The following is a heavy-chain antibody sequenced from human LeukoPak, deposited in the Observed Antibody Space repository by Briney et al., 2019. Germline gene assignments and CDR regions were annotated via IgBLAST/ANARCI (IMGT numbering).Heavy chain of an antibody. CDR1: GYTFTDYY. CDR2: INPNSGGT. CDR3: ASLSRSPGIAAAGGDY. D-gene: IGHD6-13*01. Sequence: ASVKVSCKVSGYTFTDYYMHWVQQAPGQGLEWMGRINPNSGGTNYAQKFQGRVTMTRDTSISTAYMELSRLRSDDTAVYYCASLSRSPGIAAAGGDYWGQGTLVTVSS. V-gene: IGHV1-2*06. J-gene: IGHJ4*02.